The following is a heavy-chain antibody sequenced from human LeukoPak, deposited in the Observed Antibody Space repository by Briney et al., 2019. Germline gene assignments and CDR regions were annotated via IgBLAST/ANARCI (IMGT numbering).Heavy chain of an antibody. J-gene: IGHJ6*02. CDR2: ISGSGGST. CDR3: ARDLITMIVVVREDYYYGMDV. CDR1: GFTFSSYA. V-gene: IGHV3-23*01. D-gene: IGHD3-22*01. Sequence: PGGSLRLSCAASGFTFSSYAMSWVRQAPGKGLEWVSAISGSGGSTYYADSVKGRFTISRDNSKNTLYLQMNSLRAEDTAVYYCARDLITMIVVVREDYYYGMDVWGQGTTVTVSS.